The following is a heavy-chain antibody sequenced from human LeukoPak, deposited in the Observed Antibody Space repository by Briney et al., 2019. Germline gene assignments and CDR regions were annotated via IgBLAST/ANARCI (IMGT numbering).Heavy chain of an antibody. J-gene: IGHJ4*02. V-gene: IGHV3-23*01. Sequence: GGSLRLSCAASGFTFSSYAMSWVRQAPGKGLEWGSAISGSGGSTYYADSVKGRFTISRDNSKNTLYLQMNSLRAEDTAVYYCAKVWHSSSWASSFFDYWGQGTLVTVSS. CDR3: AKVWHSSSWASSFFDY. CDR1: GFTFSSYA. CDR2: ISGSGGST. D-gene: IGHD6-13*01.